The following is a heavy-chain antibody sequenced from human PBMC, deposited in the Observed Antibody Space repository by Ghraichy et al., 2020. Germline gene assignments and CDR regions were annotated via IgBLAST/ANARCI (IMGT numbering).Heavy chain of an antibody. V-gene: IGHV4-59*08. CDR3: ARHLRGRDAFDI. Sequence: SETLSLTCTVSGGSISSYYWSWIRQPPGKGLEWIGYIYYSGSTNYNPSLKSRVTISVDTSKNQFSLKLSSVTAADTAVYYCARHLRGRDAFDIWGQGTMVTVSS. D-gene: IGHD3-3*01. CDR1: GGSISSYY. CDR2: IYYSGST. J-gene: IGHJ3*02.